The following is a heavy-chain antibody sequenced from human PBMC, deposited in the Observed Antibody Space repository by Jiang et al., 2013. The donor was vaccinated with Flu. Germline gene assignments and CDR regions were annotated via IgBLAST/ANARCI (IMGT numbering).Heavy chain of an antibody. J-gene: IGHJ2*01. CDR1: GGSFSGYY. CDR3: ARGGRKITMIVRGWYFDL. D-gene: IGHD3-22*01. Sequence: ELLKPSETLSLTCAVYGGSFSGYYWSWIRQPPGKGLEWIGEINHSGSTNYNPSLKSRVTISVDTSKNQFSLKLSSVTAADTAVYYCARGGRKITMIVRGWYFDLWGRGTLVTVSS. CDR2: INHSGST. V-gene: IGHV4-34*01.